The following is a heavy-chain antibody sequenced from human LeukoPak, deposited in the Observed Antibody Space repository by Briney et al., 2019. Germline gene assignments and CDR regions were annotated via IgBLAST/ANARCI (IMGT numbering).Heavy chain of an antibody. V-gene: IGHV3-64*01. Sequence: PGGSLRLSCAASGFTFSSYAMHWVRQAPGKGLEYVSAISSNGGSTYYANSVKGRFTISRDNSKNTLYLQMGSLRAEDMAVYYCARGLGFSWFDPWGQGTLVTVSS. CDR1: GFTFSSYA. CDR3: ARGLGFSWFDP. J-gene: IGHJ5*02. D-gene: IGHD3-16*01. CDR2: ISSNGGST.